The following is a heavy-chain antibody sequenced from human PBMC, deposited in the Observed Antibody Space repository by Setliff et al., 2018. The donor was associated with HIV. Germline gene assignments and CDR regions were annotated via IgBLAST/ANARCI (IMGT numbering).Heavy chain of an antibody. J-gene: IGHJ3*01. D-gene: IGHD3-3*01. Sequence: GGSLRLSCAASGFTFSNAWMSWVRQAPGKGLEWVGRIKSKTDGGTTDYVTPVKGRFTISRDDSKNTLYLQMNSLKTEDTAVYYCAKDRLSTMFGLVTAGAFDVWGQGTMVTVSS. CDR3: AKDRLSTMFGLVTAGAFDV. CDR2: IKSKTDGGTT. V-gene: IGHV3-15*01. CDR1: GFTFSNAW.